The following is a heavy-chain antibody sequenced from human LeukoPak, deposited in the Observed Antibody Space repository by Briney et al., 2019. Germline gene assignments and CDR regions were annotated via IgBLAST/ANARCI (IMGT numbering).Heavy chain of an antibody. Sequence: GGSLRLSCAASGFTFSSNAMHWVRQAPGKGLEWVAVISYDGSEKYYADSVKGRFTISRDNSKYTLYLQMNSMRAEDTAVYYCAKVPLTGYSSGWYLVYFDYWGQGTLVTVSS. CDR3: AKVPLTGYSSGWYLVYFDY. J-gene: IGHJ4*02. D-gene: IGHD6-19*01. CDR2: ISYDGSEK. CDR1: GFTFSSNA. V-gene: IGHV3-30*04.